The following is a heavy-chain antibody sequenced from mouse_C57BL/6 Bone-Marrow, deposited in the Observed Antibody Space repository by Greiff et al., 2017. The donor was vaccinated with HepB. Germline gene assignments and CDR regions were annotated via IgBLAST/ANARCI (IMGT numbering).Heavy chain of an antibody. D-gene: IGHD2-1*01. Sequence: EVKLMESGPGLVKPSQSLSLTCSVTGYSITSGYYWNWIRQFPGNKLEWMGYISYDGSNNYNPSLKNRISITRDTSKNQFFLKLNSVTTEDTATYYCAREGNYGWYFDVWGTGTTVTVSS. CDR3: AREGNYGWYFDV. CDR1: GYSITSGYY. J-gene: IGHJ1*03. V-gene: IGHV3-6*01. CDR2: ISYDGSN.